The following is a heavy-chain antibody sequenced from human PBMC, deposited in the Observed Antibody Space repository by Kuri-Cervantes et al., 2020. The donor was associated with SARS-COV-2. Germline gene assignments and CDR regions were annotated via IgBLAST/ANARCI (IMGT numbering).Heavy chain of an antibody. V-gene: IGHV1-2*04. CDR1: GGNFRSSA. Sequence: ASVKVSCKASGGNFRSSAINWVRQAPGQGLEWMGWINPNSGGTNYAQKFQGWVTMTRDTSISTAYMELSRLRSDDTAVYYCARGMVRGIIQYYYYAMDVWGQGTTVTSP. CDR2: INPNSGGT. D-gene: IGHD3-10*01. J-gene: IGHJ6*02. CDR3: ARGMVRGIIQYYYYAMDV.